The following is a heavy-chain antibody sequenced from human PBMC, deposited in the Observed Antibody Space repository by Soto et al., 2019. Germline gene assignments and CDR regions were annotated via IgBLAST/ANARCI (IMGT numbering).Heavy chain of an antibody. V-gene: IGHV4-30-4*01. J-gene: IGHJ6*02. CDR2: IYYSGST. Sequence: SETLSLTCTVSGGSISSGDYYWSWIRQPPGKGLEWIGYIYYSGSTYYNPSLKSRVTISVDTSKNQFSLKLSSVTAADMAVYYCARPLERYYYDSSGYYPNDYGMDVWGQGTTVTAP. CDR3: ARPLERYYYDSSGYYPNDYGMDV. D-gene: IGHD3-22*01. CDR1: GGSISSGDYY.